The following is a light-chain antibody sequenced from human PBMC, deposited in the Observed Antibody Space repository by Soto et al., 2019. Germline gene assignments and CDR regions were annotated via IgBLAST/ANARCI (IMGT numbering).Light chain of an antibody. V-gene: IGLV2-14*01. J-gene: IGLJ2*01. CDR1: SSDIGGYNY. CDR2: DVT. Sequence: QSALTQPASVSGSPGQSITISCTGTSSDIGGYNYVSWYQQHPGKAPKLMIYDVTGRPSGVSNRFSGSKSGNTASLTISGLQAEDEDDYSCSSYTSSSTVVFGGGTKLTVL. CDR3: SSYTSSSTVV.